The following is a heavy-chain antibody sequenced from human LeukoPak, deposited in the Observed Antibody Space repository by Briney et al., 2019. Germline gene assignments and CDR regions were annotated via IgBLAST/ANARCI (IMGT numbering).Heavy chain of an antibody. D-gene: IGHD5-24*01. CDR2: ISSSSSYI. CDR1: GFTFSSNG. J-gene: IGHJ4*02. CDR3: ARDRVEMATITGGFDY. V-gene: IGHV3-21*01. Sequence: GGSLRLSCAASGFTFSSNGMNWVRQAPGKGLEWVSSISSSSSYIYYADSVKGRFTISRDNAKNSLYLQMNSLRAEDTAVYYCARDRVEMATITGGFDYWGQGTLVTVSS.